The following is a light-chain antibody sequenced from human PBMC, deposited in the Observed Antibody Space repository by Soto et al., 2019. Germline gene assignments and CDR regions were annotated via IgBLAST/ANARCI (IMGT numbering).Light chain of an antibody. CDR2: RNN. V-gene: IGLV1-47*01. CDR1: SSNIGSNY. CDR3: AAWDDSLSGLV. Sequence: QSVLTQPPSASGTPGQRVTISCSGSSSNIGSNYVYWYQQLPGTAPKLLIYRNNQRPSGVPDRFSGSKSGTSASLAISGLRSEDEAHYYCAAWDDSLSGLVFGGETKRTV. J-gene: IGLJ2*01.